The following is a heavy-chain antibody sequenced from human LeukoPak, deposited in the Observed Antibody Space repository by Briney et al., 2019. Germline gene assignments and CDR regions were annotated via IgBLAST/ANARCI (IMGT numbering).Heavy chain of an antibody. J-gene: IGHJ4*02. Sequence: GRSLRLSCAASGFSFSSYGMHWVRQAPGKGLEWVAVISYDGSNTYYADSVKGRFTISRDNSKNTLSLQMNSLRDEDTAVYYCAKDAGAWYSGSRRRHSDYWGQGTLVTVS. CDR3: AKDAGAWYSGSRRRHSDY. CDR2: ISYDGSNT. V-gene: IGHV3-30*18. D-gene: IGHD6-13*01. CDR1: GFSFSSYG.